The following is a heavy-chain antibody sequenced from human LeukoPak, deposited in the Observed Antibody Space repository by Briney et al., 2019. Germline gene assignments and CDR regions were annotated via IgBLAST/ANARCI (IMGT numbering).Heavy chain of an antibody. CDR2: INPNSGGT. J-gene: IGHJ4*02. Sequence: ASVKVSCKASGYIFTGYYMHWVRQAPGQGLEWMGWINPNSGGTNSAQKFQGRVTMTRDTSISTAYMELSRLTSDDTAVYYCARVADGYYFDYWGQGTLVTVSS. CDR1: GYIFTGYY. V-gene: IGHV1-2*02. D-gene: IGHD6-25*01. CDR3: ARVADGYYFDY.